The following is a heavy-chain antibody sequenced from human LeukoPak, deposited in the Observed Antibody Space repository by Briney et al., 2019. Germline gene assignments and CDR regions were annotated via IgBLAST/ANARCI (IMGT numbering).Heavy chain of an antibody. CDR1: GFTFSSYA. Sequence: GGSLRLSCAASGFTFSSYAMHWVRQAPGKGLEWVAVISYDGSNKYYADSVKGRFTISRDNSKNTLYLQMNSLRAEDTAVYYCARDSVGGMYYDFWSGHSNWFDPWGQGTLVTVSS. D-gene: IGHD3-3*01. CDR3: ARDSVGGMYYDFWSGHSNWFDP. V-gene: IGHV3-30-3*01. J-gene: IGHJ5*02. CDR2: ISYDGSNK.